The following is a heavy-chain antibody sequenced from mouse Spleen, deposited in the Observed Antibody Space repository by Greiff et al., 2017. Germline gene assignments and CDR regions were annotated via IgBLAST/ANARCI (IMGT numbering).Heavy chain of an antibody. Sequence: QVQLKQPGAELVKPGASVKLSCKASGYTFTSYWMHWVKQRPGRGLEWIGRIDPNSGGTKYNEKFKSKATLTVDKPSSTAYMQLSSLTSEDSAVYYCARGLPTAYYAMDYWGQGTSVTVSS. J-gene: IGHJ4*01. V-gene: IGHV1-72*01. CDR3: ARGLPTAYYAMDY. CDR2: IDPNSGGT. CDR1: GYTFTSYW. D-gene: IGHD2-2*01.